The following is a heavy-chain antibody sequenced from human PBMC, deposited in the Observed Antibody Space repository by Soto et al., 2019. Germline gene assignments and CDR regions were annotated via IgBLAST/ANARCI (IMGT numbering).Heavy chain of an antibody. CDR2: ISGSGGST. J-gene: IGHJ6*02. CDR1: GFTFSSYA. CDR3: AKGLRRLLRTQYYYGLDV. Sequence: LRLSCAASGFTFSSYAMSWVRQAPGKGLEWVSAISGSGGSTYYADSVKGRFTISRDNSKNTLYLQMNSLRAEDTAVYYCAKGLRRLLRTQYYYGLDVWGRGTTVTVSS. D-gene: IGHD3-10*01. V-gene: IGHV3-23*01.